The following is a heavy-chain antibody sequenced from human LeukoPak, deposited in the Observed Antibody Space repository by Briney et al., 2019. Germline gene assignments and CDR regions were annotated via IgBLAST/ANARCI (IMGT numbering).Heavy chain of an antibody. CDR3: ARHGGGGYGGNSGFDY. J-gene: IGHJ4*02. CDR2: IDPSDSYT. Sequence: GESLKISCKGSGYSFTNYWISWVRQMPGKGLEWMGRIDPSDSYTNYSPSFQGHVTISADKSISAAYLQLSSLKASDTAMYYCARHGGGGYGGNSGFDYWGQGTLVTVSS. V-gene: IGHV5-10-1*01. CDR1: GYSFTNYW. D-gene: IGHD4-23*01.